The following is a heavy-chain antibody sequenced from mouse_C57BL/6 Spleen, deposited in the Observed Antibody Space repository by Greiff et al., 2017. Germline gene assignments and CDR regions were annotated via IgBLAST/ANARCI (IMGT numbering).Heavy chain of an antibody. J-gene: IGHJ4*01. CDR3: AREAHYAFYYAMDY. V-gene: IGHV1-39*01. Sequence: VHVKQSGPELVKPGASVKISCKASGYSFTDYNMNWVKQSNGKSLEWIGVINPNYGTTSYNQKFKGKATLTVDQSSSTAYMQLNSLTSEDSAVYYCAREAHYAFYYAMDYWGQGTSVTVSS. D-gene: IGHD1-1*01. CDR2: INPNYGTT. CDR1: GYSFTDYN.